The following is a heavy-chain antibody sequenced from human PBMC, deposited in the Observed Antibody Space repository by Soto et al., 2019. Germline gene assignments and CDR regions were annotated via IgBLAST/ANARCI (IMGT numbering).Heavy chain of an antibody. CDR1: GFTFSSYA. V-gene: IGHV3-30-3*01. J-gene: IGHJ4*02. Sequence: GGSLRLSCAASGFTFSSYAMHWVRQAPGKGLEWVAVISYDGSNKYYADSVKGRFTISRDNSKNTLYLQMNSLRAEDTAVYYYASSDGWVRRRRGFDYWGQGTLVTVSS. CDR2: ISYDGSNK. D-gene: IGHD1-26*01. CDR3: ASSDGWVRRRRGFDY.